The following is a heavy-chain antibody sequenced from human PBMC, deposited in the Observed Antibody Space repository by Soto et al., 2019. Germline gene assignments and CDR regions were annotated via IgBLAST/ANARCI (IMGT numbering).Heavy chain of an antibody. CDR3: AREAVAGPDYYYGMDV. CDR2: IYHSGST. V-gene: IGHV4-4*02. D-gene: IGHD6-19*01. J-gene: IGHJ6*02. CDR1: GGSISSSNW. Sequence: WETLSLTCAVSGGSISSSNWWSWVRQPPGKGLEWIGEIYHSGSTNYNPSLKSRVTISVDKSKNQFSLKLSSVTAADTAVYYCAREAVAGPDYYYGMDVWGQGTTVTVSS.